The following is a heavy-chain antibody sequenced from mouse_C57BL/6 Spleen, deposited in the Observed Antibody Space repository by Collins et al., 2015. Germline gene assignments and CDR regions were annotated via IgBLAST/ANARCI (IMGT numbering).Heavy chain of an antibody. Sequence: DVQLQESGPGLVKPSQSLSLTCTVTGFSITSDYAWNWIRQFPGNKLEWMGYISYSGSTYYNPSLKSRISTTRDTSKNQFFLQLNSVTTEDTATYYCARNDYDGYAMDSWGQGTSVTVSS. D-gene: IGHD2-4*01. CDR2: ISYSGST. CDR1: GFSITSDYA. J-gene: IGHJ4*01. V-gene: IGHV3-2*02. CDR3: ARNDYDGYAMDS.